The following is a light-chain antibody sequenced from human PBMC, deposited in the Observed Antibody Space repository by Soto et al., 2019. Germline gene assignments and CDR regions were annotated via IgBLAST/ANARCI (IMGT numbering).Light chain of an antibody. CDR3: QQYGSSPPIN. V-gene: IGKV3-20*01. CDR2: GAS. Sequence: EIVLTQSPGTLSLSPGERATLSCRASQSVSSSYLAWYQQKPGQAPRLLIYGASSRATGIPDRFSGSGSGTDFTLTISRLEPEDFAVYYCQQYGSSPPINFGQGTQLEI. CDR1: QSVSSSY. J-gene: IGKJ5*01.